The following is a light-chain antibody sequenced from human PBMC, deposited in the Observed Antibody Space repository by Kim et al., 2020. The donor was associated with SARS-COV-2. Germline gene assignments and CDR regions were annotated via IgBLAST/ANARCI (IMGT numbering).Light chain of an antibody. V-gene: IGLV1-51*01. J-gene: IGLJ2*01. CDR2: DND. CDR3: GAWDSSLGAAV. Sequence: GQKVTSSCAGSSSSMGNNCVAWYQQLPGTATKLLIYDNDKRPSGIPDRFSGSKSGTSATLGITGLQPGDEADYYCGAWDSSLGAAVFGGGTQLTVL. CDR1: SSSMGNNC.